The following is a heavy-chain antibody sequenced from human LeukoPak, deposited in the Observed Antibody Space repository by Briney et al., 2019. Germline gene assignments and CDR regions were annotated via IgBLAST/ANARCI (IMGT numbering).Heavy chain of an antibody. CDR2: IYYSGST. J-gene: IGHJ3*02. Sequence: SVTLSLTCTVSGGSIGLYYWTWIRQPPGKGPEWIGYIYYSGSTNYNPSLKSRVTISVDTSRNQFSLKLSSVTAADTAVYYCARQGTLGTTSPFDIWGQGTKVTVSS. CDR1: GGSIGLYY. CDR3: ARQGTLGTTSPFDI. V-gene: IGHV4-59*08. D-gene: IGHD1-1*01.